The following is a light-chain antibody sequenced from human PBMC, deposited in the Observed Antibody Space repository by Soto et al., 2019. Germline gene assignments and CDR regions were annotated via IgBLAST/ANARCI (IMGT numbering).Light chain of an antibody. V-gene: IGKV1-6*01. J-gene: IGKJ1*01. CDR3: VKHYNYPPR. Sequence: AIQMTHSPSSLSASVGDRVTLTCRASQDIRNALGWYQQKPGMAPRFLIYAASNLQSGVPSRFSGSRSGKDFTLTIRSLSPEDFATYYCVKHYNYPPRLGKGTKVDTK. CDR2: AAS. CDR1: QDIRNA.